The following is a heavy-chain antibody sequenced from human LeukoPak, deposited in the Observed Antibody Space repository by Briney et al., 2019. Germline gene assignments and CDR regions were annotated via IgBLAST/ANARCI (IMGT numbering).Heavy chain of an antibody. D-gene: IGHD3-22*01. CDR2: ISGYNGET. V-gene: IGHV1-18*01. CDR1: GYTFTSYG. Sequence: ASVKVSCKASGYTFTSYGISWVRQAPGQGLEWMGWISGYNGETNNAQKLQGRVTMTTATSTSTAYMELRSLRADDTAVYYCARDRWYDKSDYYYNLDHWGQGTLVTVSS. CDR3: ARDRWYDKSDYYYNLDH. J-gene: IGHJ4*02.